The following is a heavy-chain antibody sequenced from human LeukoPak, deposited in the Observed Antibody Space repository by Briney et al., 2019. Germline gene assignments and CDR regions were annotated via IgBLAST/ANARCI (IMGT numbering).Heavy chain of an antibody. J-gene: IGHJ4*02. V-gene: IGHV3-9*01. CDR2: ISWNSGTI. Sequence: GGSLRLSCAASGFTFDNYAMNWVRQVPGKGLEWISLISWNSGTIGYVDSVKGRFSISRDNTKGSLFLQLNSLRAEDTAVYYCARDLGYCTNGACHTRFDYWGQGTLVTVSS. D-gene: IGHD2-8*01. CDR3: ARDLGYCTNGACHTRFDY. CDR1: GFTFDNYA.